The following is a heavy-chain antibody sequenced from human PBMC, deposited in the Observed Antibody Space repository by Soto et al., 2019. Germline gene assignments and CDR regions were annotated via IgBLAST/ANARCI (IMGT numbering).Heavy chain of an antibody. CDR1: GGSFSGYY. D-gene: IGHD3-3*01. CDR2: INHSGST. V-gene: IGHV4-34*01. J-gene: IGHJ6*04. CDR3: ARGKGFLEWLFLDV. Sequence: SETLSLTCAVYGGSFSGYYWSWIRQPPWKGLEWIGEINHSGSTNYNPSLKSRVTISVDTSKNQFSLKLSSVTAADTAVYYCARGKGFLEWLFLDVWGKGTTVTVSS.